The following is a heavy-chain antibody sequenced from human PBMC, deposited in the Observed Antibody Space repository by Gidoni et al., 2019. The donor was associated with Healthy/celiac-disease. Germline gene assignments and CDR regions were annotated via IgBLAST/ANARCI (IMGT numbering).Heavy chain of an antibody. V-gene: IGHV4-34*01. CDR3: ARALGIAAAEGEY. D-gene: IGHD6-13*01. J-gene: IGHJ4*02. CDR1: GGSFSGYY. Sequence: QVQLQQWGAGLLKPSETLSLTCAVYGGSFSGYYWSWIRQPPGKGLEWIGESNHSGSTNYNPSLKSRVTISVDTSKNQFSLKLSSVTAADTAVYYCARALGIAAAEGEYWGQGTLVTVSS. CDR2: SNHSGST.